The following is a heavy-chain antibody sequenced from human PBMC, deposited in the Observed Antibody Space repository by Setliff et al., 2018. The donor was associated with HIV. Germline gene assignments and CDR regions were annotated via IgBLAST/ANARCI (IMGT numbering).Heavy chain of an antibody. J-gene: IGHJ4*02. CDR2: IYYSGSI. Sequence: PSETLSLTCTVSGGSISNSAYYWGWVRQPPGKGLEWIGAIYYSGSIYHNPSLNSRVTTSVDKSKNQFSLKLSSVTAADTAMYYCASQYCSAGSCYSDYWGQGTQVAVSS. CDR3: ASQYCSAGSCYSDY. D-gene: IGHD2-15*01. V-gene: IGHV4-39*01. CDR1: GGSISNSAYY.